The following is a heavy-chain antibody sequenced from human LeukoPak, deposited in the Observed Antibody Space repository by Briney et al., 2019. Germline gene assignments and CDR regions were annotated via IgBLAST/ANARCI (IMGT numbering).Heavy chain of an antibody. CDR1: GFTFSNYE. V-gene: IGHV3-48*03. D-gene: IGHD6-13*01. CDR3: AKDTSGTNTIAAAGTFDY. CDR2: ISDSGTTI. J-gene: IGHJ4*02. Sequence: GGSLRLSCAASGFTFSNYEMNWVRQAPGKGLEWVSYISDSGTTIYYGDSVKGRFTISRDNAKKSLYLQMNSLRAEDTAVYYCAKDTSGTNTIAAAGTFDYWGQGTLVTISS.